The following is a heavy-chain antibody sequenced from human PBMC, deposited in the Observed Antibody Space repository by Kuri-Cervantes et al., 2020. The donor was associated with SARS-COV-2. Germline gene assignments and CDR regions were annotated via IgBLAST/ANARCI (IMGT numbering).Heavy chain of an antibody. CDR3: ARTLRTLSYGLSEWFDP. CDR2: IYTSGST. Sequence: SETLSLTCTVSGGSISSYYWSWIRQPAGKGLEWIGRIYTSGSTNYNPSLRIRVTMSVDTSKNQFSLKLSSVTAADTAVYYCARTLRTLSYGLSEWFDPWGQGTLVTVSS. D-gene: IGHD1-26*01. V-gene: IGHV4-4*07. CDR1: GGSISSYY. J-gene: IGHJ5*02.